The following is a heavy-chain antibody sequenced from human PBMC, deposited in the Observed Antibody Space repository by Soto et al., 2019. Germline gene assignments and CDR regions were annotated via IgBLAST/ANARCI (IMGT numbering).Heavy chain of an antibody. Sequence: PGGSLRISCAASGFPFSSYGMHWVRKDPGKGLEWVAVIWYDGSNKYYADSVKGRFTISRDNSKNTLYLQMNSLRAEDTAVYYCARRRMVGATKRYYYYGMHGWGPGTTVTVSS. J-gene: IGHJ6*02. CDR3: ARRRMVGATKRYYYYGMHG. V-gene: IGHV3-33*01. CDR2: IWYDGSNK. CDR1: GFPFSSYG. D-gene: IGHD1-26*01.